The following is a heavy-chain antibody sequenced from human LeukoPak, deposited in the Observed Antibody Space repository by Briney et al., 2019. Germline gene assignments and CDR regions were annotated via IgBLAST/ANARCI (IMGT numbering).Heavy chain of an antibody. CDR1: GYTFTSYD. V-gene: IGHV1-8*01. D-gene: IGHD4-17*01. CDR2: MNPNSGNT. Sequence: ASVKVSCKASGYTFTSYDINWVRQATGQGLEWMGWMNPNSGNTGYAQKFQGRVTMTRNTSISTAYMELSSLRSEDTAVYYCARTYGDYPNYYFDYWGQGTLVTVSS. J-gene: IGHJ4*02. CDR3: ARTYGDYPNYYFDY.